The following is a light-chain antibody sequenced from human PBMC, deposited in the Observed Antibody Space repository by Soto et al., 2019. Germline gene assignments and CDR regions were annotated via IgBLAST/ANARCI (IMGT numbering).Light chain of an antibody. CDR1: SSDVGGYNY. CDR2: DVS. Sequence: ALTQPASVSGSPGQSITISCTGTSSDVGGYNYVSWYQQHPGKAPKLMIYDVSNRPSGVSNRFSDSKSGNTASLTISGLQAEDEADYYCSSYTSSSTYVFGTGTKVTVL. J-gene: IGLJ1*01. V-gene: IGLV2-14*01. CDR3: SSYTSSSTYV.